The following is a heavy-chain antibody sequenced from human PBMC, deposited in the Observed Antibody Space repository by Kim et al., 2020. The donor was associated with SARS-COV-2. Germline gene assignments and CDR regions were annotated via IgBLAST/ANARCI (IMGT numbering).Heavy chain of an antibody. CDR1: GFTFSSYS. CDR2: ISSSSSYI. J-gene: IGHJ6*02. V-gene: IGHV3-21*01. Sequence: GGSLRLTCAASGFTFSSYSMNWVRQAPGKGLEWVSSISSSSSYIYYADSAKGRFTFSRDNAKNSLYLQMNSLRAEDTAVYYCARAEYCSSTSCFDYYYYGMDVWGQGTTVTVSS. CDR3: ARAEYCSSTSCFDYYYYGMDV. D-gene: IGHD2-2*01.